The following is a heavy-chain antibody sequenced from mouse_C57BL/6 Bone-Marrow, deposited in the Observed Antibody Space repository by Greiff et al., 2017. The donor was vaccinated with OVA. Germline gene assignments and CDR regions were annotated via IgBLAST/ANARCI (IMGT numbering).Heavy chain of an antibody. CDR3: TSYGNYPYLDY. D-gene: IGHD2-1*01. J-gene: IGHJ2*01. CDR2: IYPGNSDT. V-gene: IGHV1-5*01. Sequence: EVQLQQPGAELVKPGASVKMSCKASGYTFTSYWMHWVKQRPGQGLEWIGAIYPGNSDTSYNQKFKGKAKLTAVTSASTAYMELSSLTNEDSAVYYCTSYGNYPYLDYWGKGTTLTVSS. CDR1: GYTFTSYW.